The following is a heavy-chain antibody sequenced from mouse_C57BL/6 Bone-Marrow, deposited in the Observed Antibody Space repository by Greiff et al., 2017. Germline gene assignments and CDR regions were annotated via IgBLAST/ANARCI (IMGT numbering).Heavy chain of an antibody. J-gene: IGHJ2*01. CDR3: ARPGYYGSSPFDY. CDR2: ISSGSSTI. V-gene: IGHV5-17*01. Sequence: VQLKESGGGLVKPGGSLKLSCAASGFTFSDYGMHWVRQAPEKGLEWVAYISSGSSTIYYADTVKGRFTISRDNAKNTLSLQMTRLRSEDTAMYYGARPGYYGSSPFDYWGQGTTLTVSA. D-gene: IGHD1-1*01. CDR1: GFTFSDYG.